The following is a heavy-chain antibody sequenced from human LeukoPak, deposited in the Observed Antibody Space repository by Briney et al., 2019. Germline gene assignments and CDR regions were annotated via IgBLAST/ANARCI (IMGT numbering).Heavy chain of an antibody. CDR1: GFTFSSYW. V-gene: IGHV3-7*05. J-gene: IGHJ4*02. CDR3: ARDDYGDYAYHYEDY. D-gene: IGHD4-17*01. CDR2: IKQDGSEK. Sequence: GGSLRLSCAASGFTFSSYWMSWVRQAPGKGLEWVANIKQDGSEKYYVDSVKDRFTISRDNAKNSLYLQMNSLRAEDTAVYYCARDDYGDYAYHYEDYWGQGTLVTVSS.